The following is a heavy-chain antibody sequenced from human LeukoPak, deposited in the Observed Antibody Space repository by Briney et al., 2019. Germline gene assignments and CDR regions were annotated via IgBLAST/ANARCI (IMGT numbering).Heavy chain of an antibody. J-gene: IGHJ4*02. CDR3: AGHAYGDLVCY. CDR2: IYYRGST. Sequence: SETLCLTCTVSVGSISIYYASWIRQPPGKGREWMGYIYYRGSTNYNTSLTSRVTISLDTSQNQFSLNLSSATSADTAHYYFAGHAYGDLVCYWGQGALVIVSS. CDR1: VGSISIYY. V-gene: IGHV4-59*01. D-gene: IGHD4-17*01.